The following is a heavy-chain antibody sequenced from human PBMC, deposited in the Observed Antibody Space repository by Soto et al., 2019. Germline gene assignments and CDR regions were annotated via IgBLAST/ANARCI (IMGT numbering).Heavy chain of an antibody. CDR3: VRMKPGIAQDQDAFDI. J-gene: IGHJ3*02. CDR2: TYYRSKWYN. V-gene: IGHV6-1*01. D-gene: IGHD6-13*01. Sequence: SQTLSLTCAISGDSVASNSAAWNWIRQSPSRGLEWLGRTYYRSKWYNDYALSVKSRIIINPDTSKNQFSLQLKSVTPEYTAVYYCVRMKPGIAQDQDAFDIWGRGTMVTVSS. CDR1: GDSVASNSAA.